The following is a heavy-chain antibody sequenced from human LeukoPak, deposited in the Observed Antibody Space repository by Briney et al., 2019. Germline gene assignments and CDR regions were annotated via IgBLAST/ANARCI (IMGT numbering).Heavy chain of an antibody. CDR2: IYSGGST. D-gene: IGHD5-12*01. CDR3: AREGSGYDSHIPFDY. V-gene: IGHV3-53*01. J-gene: IGHJ4*02. CDR1: GFTVSSNY. Sequence: PVGSLRLSCAASGFTVSSNYMSWVRQAPGKGLEWVSVIYSGGSTYYADSVKGRFTISRDNSKNTLYLQMNSLRAEDTAVYYCAREGSGYDSHIPFDYWGQGTLVTVSS.